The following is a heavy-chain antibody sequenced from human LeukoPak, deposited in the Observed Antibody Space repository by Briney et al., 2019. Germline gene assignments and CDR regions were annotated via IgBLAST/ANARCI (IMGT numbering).Heavy chain of an antibody. D-gene: IGHD3-10*01. CDR3: ARGFSAVDY. J-gene: IGHJ4*02. CDR1: GGSISSGGYS. CDR2: IYHSGST. Sequence: PSETLSLTCAVSGGSISSGGYSWSWIRQPSGKGLEWIGYIYHSGSTYYNPSLKSRVTISVDRSKNQFSLKLSSVTAADTAVYYCARGFSAVDYWGQGTLVTVSS. V-gene: IGHV4-30-2*01.